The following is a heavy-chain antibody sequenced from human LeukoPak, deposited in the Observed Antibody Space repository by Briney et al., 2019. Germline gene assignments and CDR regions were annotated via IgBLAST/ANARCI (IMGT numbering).Heavy chain of an antibody. CDR1: GYTFTVYY. V-gene: IGHV1-2*02. J-gene: IGHJ5*02. CDR3: ARAPSIAALREGWFDL. Sequence: ASVRVSSKASGYTFTVYYMHWVRQAPGQGLEWMGWINPNSGGTNYAQKFQGRVTMTRDTSISTAYMELSRLRSDDTAVYYCARAPSIAALREGWFDLWGEGTLVTVSS. D-gene: IGHD6-6*01. CDR2: INPNSGGT.